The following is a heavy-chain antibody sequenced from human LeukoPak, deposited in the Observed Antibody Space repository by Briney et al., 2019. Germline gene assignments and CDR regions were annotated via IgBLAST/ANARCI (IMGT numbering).Heavy chain of an antibody. D-gene: IGHD6-13*01. CDR3: ARQPYSSSWPYYYYGMDV. V-gene: IGHV4-39*01. Sequence: SETLSLTCTVSGGSISSSSYYWGWIRQPPGKGLEWIGSIYYSGSTYYNPSLKSRFTISVDTSKNQFSLKLSSVTAADTAVYYCARQPYSSSWPYYYYGMDVWGQGTTVTVSS. J-gene: IGHJ6*02. CDR2: IYYSGST. CDR1: GGSISSSSYY.